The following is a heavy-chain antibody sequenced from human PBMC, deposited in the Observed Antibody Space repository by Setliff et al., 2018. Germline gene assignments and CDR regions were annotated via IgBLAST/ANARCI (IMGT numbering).Heavy chain of an antibody. CDR1: GDSISSGDYF. V-gene: IGHV4-30-4*08. CDR3: AREVGTSTSSDAFDV. Sequence: SETLSLTCTVSGDSISSGDYFWSWIRQPPGKGLEWIAYIYHSGSAYYNPSLKSRVTMSVDTSKNQFSLHLTSVTAADRAVYYCAREVGTSTSSDAFDVWGQGMMVTVSS. J-gene: IGHJ3*01. D-gene: IGHD1-26*01. CDR2: IYHSGSA.